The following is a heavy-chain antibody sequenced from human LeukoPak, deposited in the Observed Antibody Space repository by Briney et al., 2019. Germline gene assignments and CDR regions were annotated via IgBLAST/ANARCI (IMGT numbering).Heavy chain of an antibody. Sequence: GRSLRLSCAASGFTFSSYGMHWDRQAPGKGLEWVAVIWYDGSNKYYADSVKGRFTISRDNSKNTLYLQMNSLRAEDTAVYYCAREASDSSSSYYYYYMDVWGKGTTVTVSS. D-gene: IGHD6-6*01. J-gene: IGHJ6*03. CDR1: GFTFSSYG. CDR2: IWYDGSNK. CDR3: AREASDSSSSYYYYYMDV. V-gene: IGHV3-33*01.